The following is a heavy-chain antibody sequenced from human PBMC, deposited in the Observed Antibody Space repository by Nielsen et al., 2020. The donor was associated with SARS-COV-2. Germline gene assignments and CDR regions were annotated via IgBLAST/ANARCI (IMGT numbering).Heavy chain of an antibody. V-gene: IGHV3-73*01. CDR3: TRVNPISGSWFDAFDI. CDR2: IRSKANIYAT. J-gene: IGHJ3*02. CDR1: GFTFSGSS. D-gene: IGHD6-13*01. Sequence: GESLKISCAASGFTFSGSSMHWVRQASGKGLEWIGRIRSKANIYATAYAASVKGRFTISRDDSKNTAYLQMNSLRTEDTAIYHCTRVNPISGSWFDAFDIWGQGTLVTASS.